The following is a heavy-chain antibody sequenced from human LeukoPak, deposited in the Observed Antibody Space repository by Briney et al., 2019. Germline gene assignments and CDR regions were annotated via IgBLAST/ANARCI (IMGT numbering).Heavy chain of an antibody. CDR1: GFTFNSYG. J-gene: IGHJ4*02. D-gene: IGHD4-23*01. Sequence: GRSLRLSCAASGFTFNSYGMIWVRQAPGKGLEWVSYISSSSSTITYADSVRGRFTISRDNAKNSLYLQMNSLRVEDTAVYYCARETVGIDYWGQGTLVTVSS. V-gene: IGHV3-48*01. CDR2: ISSSSSTI. CDR3: ARETVGIDY.